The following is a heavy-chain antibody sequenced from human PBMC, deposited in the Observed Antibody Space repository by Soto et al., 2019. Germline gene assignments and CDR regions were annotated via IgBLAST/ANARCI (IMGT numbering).Heavy chain of an antibody. V-gene: IGHV1-69*13. CDR3: ARDSSGWSYYYYYYGMDV. Sequence: SVKVSCKASGGTFSSYAISWVRQAPGQGLEWMGGIIPIFGTANYARKFQGRVTITADESTSTAYMELSSLRSEDTAVYYCARDSSGWSYYYYYYGMDVWGQGTTVTVSS. J-gene: IGHJ6*02. CDR1: GGTFSSYA. D-gene: IGHD6-19*01. CDR2: IIPIFGTA.